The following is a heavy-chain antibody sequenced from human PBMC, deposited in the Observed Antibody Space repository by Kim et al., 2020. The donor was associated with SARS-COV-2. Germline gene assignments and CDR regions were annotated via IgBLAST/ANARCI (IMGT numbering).Heavy chain of an antibody. CDR1: GFTFSSYG. CDR3: AKDHGSSSWSTEENWFDP. J-gene: IGHJ5*02. V-gene: IGHV3-33*06. CDR2: IWYDGSNK. Sequence: GGSLRLSCAASGFTFSSYGMHWVRQAPGKGLEWVAVIWYDGSNKYYADSVKGRFTISRDNSKNTLYLQMNSLRAEDTAVYYCAKDHGSSSWSTEENWFDPWGQGTLVTVSS. D-gene: IGHD6-13*01.